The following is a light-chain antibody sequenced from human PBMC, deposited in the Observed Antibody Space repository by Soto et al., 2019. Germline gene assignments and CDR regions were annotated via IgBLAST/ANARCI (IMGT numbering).Light chain of an antibody. CDR2: GAS. V-gene: IGKV3-20*01. Sequence: VLTQSPATLSLSPGERATLSCRASQSVSSTYLAWYQQKPGQPPRLLIYGASTRATGIPDRFSGSGSGTDFTLTISRLEPEDFAVFFCQQYGSSPRTFGQGTKVDIK. J-gene: IGKJ1*01. CDR1: QSVSSTY. CDR3: QQYGSSPRT.